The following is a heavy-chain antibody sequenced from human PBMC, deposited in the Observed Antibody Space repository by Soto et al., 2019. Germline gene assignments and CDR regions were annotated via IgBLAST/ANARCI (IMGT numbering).Heavy chain of an antibody. J-gene: IGHJ4*02. CDR2: IYYSGST. CDR1: GGSISSYY. CDR3: ARSDGRY. Sequence: QVQLQESGPGLVKPSETLSLTCTVSGGSISSYYWSWIRQPPGKGLEWIGYIYYSGSTNYNPSLKSRVTISVDTSKNQFSLKLSSVTAADTAVYYCARSDGRYWGKGTLVTVS. V-gene: IGHV4-59*01.